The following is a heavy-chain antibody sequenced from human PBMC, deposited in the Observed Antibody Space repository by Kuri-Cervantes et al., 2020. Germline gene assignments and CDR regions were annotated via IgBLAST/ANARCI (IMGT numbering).Heavy chain of an antibody. V-gene: IGHV1-46*01. Sequence: ASVKVSCKASGYTFTSYYMHWVRQAPGQGLEWMGIINPSGGSTSYAQEFQGRVTMTRDTSTSTVYMELSSLRSEDTAVYYCALILTMVRGVIIQNGDYYYGMDVWGQGTTVTVSS. CDR2: INPSGGST. CDR3: ALILTMVRGVIIQNGDYYYGMDV. CDR1: GYTFTSYY. D-gene: IGHD3-10*01. J-gene: IGHJ6*02.